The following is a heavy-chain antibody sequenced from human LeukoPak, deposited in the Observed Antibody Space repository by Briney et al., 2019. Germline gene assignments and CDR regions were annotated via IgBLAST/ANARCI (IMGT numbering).Heavy chain of an antibody. J-gene: IGHJ6*02. Sequence: ASVKVSCKVSGYTLTELSLHCFRQAPGKGLEWMGRFDPEDGETIYARKFQGRVTMTEDTSTDTAYMELSSLRSEDTAVYFCAVSLTTGGYYGMDVWGQGTTVTVSS. CDR2: FDPEDGET. V-gene: IGHV1-24*01. D-gene: IGHD1-1*01. CDR3: AVSLTTGGYYGMDV. CDR1: GYTLTELS.